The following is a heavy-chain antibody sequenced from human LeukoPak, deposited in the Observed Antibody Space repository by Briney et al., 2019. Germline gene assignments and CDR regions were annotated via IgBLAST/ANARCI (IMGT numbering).Heavy chain of an antibody. CDR3: RGWPIYYYYYLDV. J-gene: IGHJ6*03. Sequence: SETLSLTCTVSGGSISSYYWSWIRQPAGKGLEWIGRIYTSGSTNYNPSLKSRFTMSVDTSKNQFSLRLSSVTAADAAVYYCRGWPIYYYYYLDVWDQGTTVTVSS. D-gene: IGHD6-19*01. V-gene: IGHV4-4*07. CDR1: GGSISSYY. CDR2: IYTSGST.